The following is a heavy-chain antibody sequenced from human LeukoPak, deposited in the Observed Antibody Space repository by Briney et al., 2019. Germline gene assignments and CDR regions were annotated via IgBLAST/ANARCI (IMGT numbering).Heavy chain of an antibody. CDR3: ARVKYNWNDIFENWFDP. V-gene: IGHV1-69*01. CDR2: IIPVFGIA. J-gene: IGHJ5*02. D-gene: IGHD1-1*01. Sequence: GASVKVSCKASGGTFSNYAISWVRQAPGQGLEWMGGIIPVFGIANYAQKFQGRVTITADESTSTAYMELSSLRSEDSAVYYCARVKYNWNDIFENWFDPWGQGTLVTVSS. CDR1: GGTFSNYA.